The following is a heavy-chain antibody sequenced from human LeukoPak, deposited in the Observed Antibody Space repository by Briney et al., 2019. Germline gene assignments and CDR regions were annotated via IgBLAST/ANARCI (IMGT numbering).Heavy chain of an antibody. Sequence: SVTVSCKASGGTFSSYATSWVRQAPGQGLEWMGGIIPIFGTANYAQKFQGRVTITTDESTSTAYMELSSLRSEDTAVYYCASGSYGDYYYYMDVWGKGTTVTVSS. V-gene: IGHV1-69*05. D-gene: IGHD1-26*01. CDR2: IIPIFGTA. CDR3: ASGSYGDYYYYMDV. J-gene: IGHJ6*03. CDR1: GGTFSSYA.